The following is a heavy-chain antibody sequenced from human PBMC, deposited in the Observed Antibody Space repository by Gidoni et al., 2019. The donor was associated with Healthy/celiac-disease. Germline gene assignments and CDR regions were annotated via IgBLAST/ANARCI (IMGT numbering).Heavy chain of an antibody. Sequence: QVQLVQAGAEVKKPGASVKVFCKASGYTFTSYGISWVPQAPGQGLEWMGWISAYNGTTNYAQRLQGRVTMTTDTSTSTAYMVRRSLRSDDSAVYYCARTGPAYYYYGMDVWGQGTTVTVSS. J-gene: IGHJ6*02. CDR3: ARTGPAYYYYGMDV. CDR2: ISAYNGTT. V-gene: IGHV1-18*01. CDR1: GYTFTSYG.